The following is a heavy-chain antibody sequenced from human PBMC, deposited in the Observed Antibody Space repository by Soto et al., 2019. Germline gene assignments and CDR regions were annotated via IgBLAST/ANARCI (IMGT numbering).Heavy chain of an antibody. V-gene: IGHV3-9*01. CDR2: ISWNSGSI. CDR1: GFTFDDYA. J-gene: IGHJ5*02. D-gene: IGHD6-13*01. Sequence: GGSLRLSCAASGFTFDDYAMHWVRQTPGKGLEWVSGISWNSGSIGYADSVKGRFTISRDNAKNSLYLQMNSLRAEDTALYYCAKDIGSSWFGGGWFDPWGQGTLVTVSS. CDR3: AKDIGSSWFGGGWFDP.